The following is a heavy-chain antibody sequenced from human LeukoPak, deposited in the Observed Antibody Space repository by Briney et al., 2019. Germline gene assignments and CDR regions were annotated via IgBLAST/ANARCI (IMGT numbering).Heavy chain of an antibody. CDR1: GFTFSSYN. CDR2: ISSGSNFI. V-gene: IGHV3-21*01. D-gene: IGHD3-22*01. CDR3: ARDIGSEDDSSGYYGFDY. Sequence: GGSLRLSCAASGFTFSSYNMNWVRQAPGKGLEWVSSISSGSNFIYYADSVKGRFTISRDNAKNSLYLQVNSLRAEDTAVYYCARDIGSEDDSSGYYGFDYWGQGTLVTVSS. J-gene: IGHJ4*02.